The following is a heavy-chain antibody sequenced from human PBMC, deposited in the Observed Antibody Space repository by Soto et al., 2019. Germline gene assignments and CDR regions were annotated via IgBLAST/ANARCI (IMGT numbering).Heavy chain of an antibody. CDR3: GRSYSSSWPYYYYYGMEV. J-gene: IGHJ6*02. D-gene: IGHD6-13*01. CDR2: ISSSSSYI. CDR1: GFTFSSYS. Sequence: GGSLRLSCAASGFTFSSYSMNWVRQAPGKGLEWVSSISSSSSYIYYADSVKGRFTISRDNAKNSLYLQMNSLRAEDTAVYYCGRSYSSSWPYYYYYGMEVWGQGTTVTVSS. V-gene: IGHV3-21*01.